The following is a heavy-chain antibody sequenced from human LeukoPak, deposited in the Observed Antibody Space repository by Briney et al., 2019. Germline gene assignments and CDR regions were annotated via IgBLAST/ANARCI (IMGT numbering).Heavy chain of an antibody. Sequence: GGSLRLSCAASGFTFSSYAMSWVRQPPGKGLEWVSSSSGSGGSTYYADSMKGRFTISRHNSKNMVYLQMNSLRAEDTAVYYCAKGGDFWTGYPDHWGRGTLVIVSS. CDR1: GFTFSSYA. CDR2: SSGSGGST. V-gene: IGHV3-23*01. CDR3: AKGGDFWTGYPDH. D-gene: IGHD3/OR15-3a*01. J-gene: IGHJ4*02.